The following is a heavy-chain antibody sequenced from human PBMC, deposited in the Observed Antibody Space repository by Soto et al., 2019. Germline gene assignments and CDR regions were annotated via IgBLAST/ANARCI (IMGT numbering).Heavy chain of an antibody. CDR3: AGVSADFPSEDYLAY. Sequence: QAQLVQSGAEVKKPGASVKVSCKASGYTFTNYGISWVRQAPGQGLEWMGWISAYNGNTNYAQKPKGRVPMTPEPSPSTANMRRGSLKSDATAIYYCAGVSADFPSEDYLAYWAKETLVTVS. V-gene: IGHV1-18*01. CDR2: ISAYNGNT. CDR1: GYTFTNYG. D-gene: IGHD2-15*01. J-gene: IGHJ4*02.